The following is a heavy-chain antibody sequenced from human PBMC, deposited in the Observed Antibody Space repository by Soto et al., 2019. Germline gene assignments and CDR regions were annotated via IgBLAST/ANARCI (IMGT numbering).Heavy chain of an antibody. V-gene: IGHV1-3*01. J-gene: IGHJ4*02. CDR3: ARDRSRQASFDY. Sequence: GASVKVSCKASGYTFTSYAMHWVRQAPGQRLEWMGWINAGNGNTKYSQKFQGRVTITRDTSASTAYMELSSLRSEDTAVYYCARDRSRQASFDYWGQGTLVTVSS. CDR1: GYTFTSYA. CDR2: INAGNGNT.